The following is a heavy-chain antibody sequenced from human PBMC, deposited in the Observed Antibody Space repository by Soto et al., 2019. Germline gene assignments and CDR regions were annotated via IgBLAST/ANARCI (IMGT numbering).Heavy chain of an antibody. Sequence: ASVKVSCKASGYTFTGYYMHWVRQAPGQGLEWMGWINPNSGGTNYAQKFQGWVTMTRDTSISTAYMGLSRLRSDDTAVYYCARGPANYDILTGYPGGSDYWGQGTLVTVSS. D-gene: IGHD3-9*01. CDR2: INPNSGGT. V-gene: IGHV1-2*04. CDR3: ARGPANYDILTGYPGGSDY. J-gene: IGHJ4*02. CDR1: GYTFTGYY.